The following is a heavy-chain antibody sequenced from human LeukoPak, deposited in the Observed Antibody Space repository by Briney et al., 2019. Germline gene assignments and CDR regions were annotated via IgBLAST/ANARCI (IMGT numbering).Heavy chain of an antibody. CDR1: GYTFTGYY. D-gene: IGHD2-8*01. J-gene: IGHJ4*02. CDR3: ARHILLMVYSIWGVIYDILTLITSY. CDR2: INPNSGGT. V-gene: IGHV1-2*02. Sequence: ASVKVSCKASGYTFTGYYMHWVRQAPGQGLEWMGWINPNSGGTNYAQKFQGRVTMTRDTSISTAYMELSRLRSDDTAVYYCARHILLMVYSIWGVIYDILTLITSYWGQGTLVTVSS.